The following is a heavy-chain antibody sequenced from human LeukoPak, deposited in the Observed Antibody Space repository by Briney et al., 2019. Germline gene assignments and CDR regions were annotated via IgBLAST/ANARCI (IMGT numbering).Heavy chain of an antibody. Sequence: SDTLSLTCTVSGGSISSYYWSWIRQPAGKGLEWIGRIYSSGRTDRTEYNSSLKSRVTLSIDTSKNQFYLELSSVTAADTALYYCARERQGWWLDSWGQGTLVTVSS. CDR3: ARERQGWWLDS. CDR2: IYSSGRT. CDR1: GGSISSYY. V-gene: IGHV4-4*07. J-gene: IGHJ5*01. D-gene: IGHD5-24*01.